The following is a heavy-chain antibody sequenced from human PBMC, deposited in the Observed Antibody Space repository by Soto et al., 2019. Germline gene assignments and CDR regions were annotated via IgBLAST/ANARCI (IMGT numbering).Heavy chain of an antibody. V-gene: IGHV3-11*01. CDR3: ARKVGYKVATIGPFHY. CDR1: GFTFSDYY. D-gene: IGHD5-12*01. J-gene: IGHJ4*02. CDR2: ISSGASTR. Sequence: QVQLVESGGGLVKPGGSLRLSCAASGFTFSDYYMSWIRQAPGKGLEWVSYISSGASTRHYADSVKGRFTISRDNAKNSLYLQINSHIVADTAVYYCARKVGYKVATIGPFHYWGQGTLVTVSS.